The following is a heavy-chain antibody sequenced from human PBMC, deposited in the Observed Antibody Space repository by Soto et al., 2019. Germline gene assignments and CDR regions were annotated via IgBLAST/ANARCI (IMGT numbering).Heavy chain of an antibody. V-gene: IGHV1-46*01. J-gene: IGHJ5*02. CDR1: GYTFTSYY. D-gene: IGHD6-6*01. CDR3: ARSAPLIAARPGWFDP. CDR2: INPSGGST. Sequence: QVQLVQSGAEVKKPGASVKVSCKASGYTFTSYYMHWVRQAPGQGLEWMGIINPSGGSTSYAQKFQGRVTMTRDTSTSTVYMELSSLRSEDTAVYYCARSAPLIAARPGWFDPWGQGTLVTVSS.